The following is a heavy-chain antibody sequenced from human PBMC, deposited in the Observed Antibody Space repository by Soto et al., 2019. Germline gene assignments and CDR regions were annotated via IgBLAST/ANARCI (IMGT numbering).Heavy chain of an antibody. J-gene: IGHJ4*02. CDR2: INAGNGNT. V-gene: IGHV1-3*01. CDR1: GYTFTSYA. CDR3: ARDERQQLVFDY. D-gene: IGHD6-13*01. Sequence: QVQLVQSGAEVKKPGASVKVSCKASGYTFTSYAMHWVRQAPGRRLEWMGWINAGNGNTKYSQKFQGRVTITRDTSASTAYMELSSLRSEDTAVYYCARDERQQLVFDYWGQGTLVTVSS.